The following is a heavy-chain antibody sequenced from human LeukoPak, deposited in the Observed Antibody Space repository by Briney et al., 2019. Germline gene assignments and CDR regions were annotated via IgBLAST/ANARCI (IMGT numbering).Heavy chain of an antibody. V-gene: IGHV4-59*08. Sequence: PSETLSLTCTVSGDSISSYYWSWIRQSSGKELEWIGYIYYSGSTNYSHSLKSRVIISVDTSKTQFSQKLRSMTAAYTAVYYCARSERITMILGGAFDIWGQGTVVTVSS. J-gene: IGHJ3*02. D-gene: IGHD3-22*01. CDR3: ARSERITMILGGAFDI. CDR2: IYYSGST. CDR1: GDSISSYY.